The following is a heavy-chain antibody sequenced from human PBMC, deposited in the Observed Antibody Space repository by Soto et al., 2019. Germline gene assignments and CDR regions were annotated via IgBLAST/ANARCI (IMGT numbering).Heavy chain of an antibody. J-gene: IGHJ5*02. V-gene: IGHV4-39*01. CDR1: GGSISSSNHY. CDR2: IYQSGST. CDR3: ARRKEGWFDP. Sequence: SETLSLTCTVSGGSISSSNHYWGWIRQPPGKGLEWIGSIYQSGSTYYNPSLKSRVTTSVDTSKNQFSLKLSSVTVADTAVYYCARRKEGWFDPWGQGTLVTVSS.